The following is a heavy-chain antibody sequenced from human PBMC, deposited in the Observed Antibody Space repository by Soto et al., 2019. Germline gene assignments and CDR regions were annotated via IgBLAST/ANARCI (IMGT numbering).Heavy chain of an antibody. V-gene: IGHV3-30*04. D-gene: IGHD5-12*01. J-gene: IGHJ6*02. Sequence: GGSLRLSCAASGFKFMNYVFHWVRQAPGKGLEWVAVISYDGSDEHYTDSGKGRFTISRDNSRDTVYLQMSGLRSEDTAVYYCARVGEYRDSPYYNYAMDVWGQGTTVTVSS. CDR1: GFKFMNYV. CDR3: ARVGEYRDSPYYNYAMDV. CDR2: ISYDGSDE.